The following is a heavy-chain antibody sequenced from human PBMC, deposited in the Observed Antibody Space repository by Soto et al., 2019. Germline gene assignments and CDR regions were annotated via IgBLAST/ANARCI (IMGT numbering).Heavy chain of an antibody. CDR3: ATGVSYDILTGYWPRLDY. D-gene: IGHD3-9*01. Sequence: ASVKVSCKVSGYTLTELSMHWVRQAPGKGLEWMGGFDPEDGETIYAQKFQGRVTMTEDTSTDTAYMELSSLRSEDTAVYYCATGVSYDILTGYWPRLDYWGQGTLVTVSS. J-gene: IGHJ4*02. V-gene: IGHV1-24*01. CDR1: GYTLTELS. CDR2: FDPEDGET.